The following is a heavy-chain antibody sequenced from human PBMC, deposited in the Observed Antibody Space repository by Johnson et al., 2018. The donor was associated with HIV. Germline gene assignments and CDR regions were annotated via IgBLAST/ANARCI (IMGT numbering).Heavy chain of an antibody. V-gene: IGHV3-7*04. CDR2: IKQDGSEK. CDR3: ARVRGLIAFDI. Sequence: VQLVESGGGVVQPGGSLRLSCAASGFTFSSYGMYWVRQAPGKGLEWVANIKQDGSEKYYVVSVKGRFTISRDNAKRSLFLQMNSLRAEDTAVYYCARVRGLIAFDIWGQGTMVTVSS. CDR1: GFTFSSYG. J-gene: IGHJ3*02.